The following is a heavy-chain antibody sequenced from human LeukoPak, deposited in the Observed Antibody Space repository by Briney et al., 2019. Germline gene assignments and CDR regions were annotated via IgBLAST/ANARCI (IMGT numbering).Heavy chain of an antibody. J-gene: IGHJ4*02. V-gene: IGHV4-39*07. Sequence: PSETLSLTCTVSGGSISSSSYYWGWIRQPPGKGLEWIGSIYYSGSTYYNPSLKSRVTISVDTSKNQFSLKLSSVTAADTAVYYCARRRGYYYDSSGCFDYWGQGTLVTVSS. D-gene: IGHD3-22*01. CDR2: IYYSGST. CDR1: GGSISSSSYY. CDR3: ARRRGYYYDSSGCFDY.